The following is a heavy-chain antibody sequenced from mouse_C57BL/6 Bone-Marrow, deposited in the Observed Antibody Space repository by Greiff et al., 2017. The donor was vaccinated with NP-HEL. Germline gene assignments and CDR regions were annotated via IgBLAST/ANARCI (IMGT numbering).Heavy chain of an antibody. D-gene: IGHD2-3*01. CDR2: INYDGSST. J-gene: IGHJ3*01. CDR3: ARDRDGYFAY. V-gene: IGHV5-16*01. CDR1: GFTFSDYY. Sequence: EVKLVESEGGLVQPGRSMKLSCTASGFTFSDYYMAWVRQVPEKGLEWVANINYDGSSTYYLDSLKSRFIISRDNAKNILYLQMSSLKSEDTATYYCARDRDGYFAYWGQGTLVTVSA.